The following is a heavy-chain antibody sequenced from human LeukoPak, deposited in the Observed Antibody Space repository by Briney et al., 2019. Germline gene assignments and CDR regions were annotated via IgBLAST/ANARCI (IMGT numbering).Heavy chain of an antibody. D-gene: IGHD5-18*01. CDR3: AKEAGGYSYGYRWFDP. J-gene: IGHJ5*02. V-gene: IGHV3-9*01. Sequence: GGSLRLSCAASGFTFDDYAMHWVRHAPGKGLEWVSGISWNSGSIGYADSVKGRFTISRDNAKNSLYLQMNSLRAEDTALYYCAKEAGGYSYGYRWFDPWGQGTLVTVSS. CDR1: GFTFDDYA. CDR2: ISWNSGSI.